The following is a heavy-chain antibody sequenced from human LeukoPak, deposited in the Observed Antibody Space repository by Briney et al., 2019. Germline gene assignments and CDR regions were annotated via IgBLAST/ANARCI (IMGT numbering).Heavy chain of an antibody. V-gene: IGHV1-69*04. J-gene: IGHJ5*02. CDR1: VGTFSSYA. D-gene: IGHD1-26*01. CDR2: NIPIFGIA. CDR3: ARDRALDLIVGAKSWFDP. Sequence: SVKVSCKASVGTFSSYAISWVRQAPGQGLEWMGRNIPIFGIANYAQKFQGRVTITPDKSTSTAYMELSSLRSEDTAVYYCARDRALDLIVGAKSWFDPWGQGTLVTVSS.